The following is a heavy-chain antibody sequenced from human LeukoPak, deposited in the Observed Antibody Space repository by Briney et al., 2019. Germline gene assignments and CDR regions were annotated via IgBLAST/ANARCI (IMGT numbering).Heavy chain of an antibody. CDR2: IHGDGIST. D-gene: IGHD1-1*01. V-gene: IGHV3-74*01. CDR3: ASGELDSLYYFDY. J-gene: IGHJ4*02. CDR1: GFTFSSYA. Sequence: GGSLRLSCAASGFTFSSYAMHWVRQAPGKGLVWVSRIHGDGISTTYADSVKGRFTISRDNAKNTLYPQMNSLRAEDTAVYFCASGELDSLYYFDYWGQGTLVTVSS.